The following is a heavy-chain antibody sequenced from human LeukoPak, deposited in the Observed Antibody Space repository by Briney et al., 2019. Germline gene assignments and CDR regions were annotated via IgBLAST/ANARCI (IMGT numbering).Heavy chain of an antibody. CDR3: VRNLYGSGSYAFDF. D-gene: IGHD3-10*01. Sequence: GESLRLSCAASGFTFSSYTMNWVRQAPGKGLEWVSSISTGSGYIYYADSVEGRFTISRDNAKNSLYLQMNSLRAEDTAVYYCVRNLYGSGSYAFDFWGQGTIVTVSS. J-gene: IGHJ3*01. CDR2: ISTGSGYI. V-gene: IGHV3-21*01. CDR1: GFTFSSYT.